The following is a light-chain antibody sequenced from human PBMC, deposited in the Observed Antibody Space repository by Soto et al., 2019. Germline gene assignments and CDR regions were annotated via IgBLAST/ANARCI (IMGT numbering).Light chain of an antibody. V-gene: IGLV2-14*01. CDR1: SSDVGAYIY. Sequence: QSVLTQAASVSGSPGQSITISSTGTSSDVGAYIYVSWYQQHTGKAPKLMIYDITNRPSWVSNRFSGSKSGNTAYLTISGLQAEDEADYYCVSFTTSSSSVSGTGTKVTVL. J-gene: IGLJ1*01. CDR2: DIT. CDR3: VSFTTSSSSV.